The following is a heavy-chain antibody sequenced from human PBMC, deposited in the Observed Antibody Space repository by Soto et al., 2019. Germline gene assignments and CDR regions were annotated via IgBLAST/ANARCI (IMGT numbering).Heavy chain of an antibody. CDR2: IYYSGST. J-gene: IGHJ4*02. Sequence: PLETLSLTCTVSGGSISSYYWSWIRQPPGKGLEWIGYIYYSGSTNYNPSLKSRVTISVDTSKNQFSLKLSSVTAADTAVYYCARTTKYYDILTGYSAYFDYWGQGALVTVSS. V-gene: IGHV4-59*08. CDR1: GGSISSYY. CDR3: ARTTKYYDILTGYSAYFDY. D-gene: IGHD3-9*01.